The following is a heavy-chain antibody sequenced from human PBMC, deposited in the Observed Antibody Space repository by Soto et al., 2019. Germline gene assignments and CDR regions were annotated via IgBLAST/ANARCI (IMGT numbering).Heavy chain of an antibody. D-gene: IGHD6-19*01. CDR1: GFTFSSYG. Sequence: QVQLVESGGGVVQPGRSLRLSCAASGFTFSSYGMHWVRQAPGKGLEWVAVISYDGSNKYYADSVKGRFTISRDNSKNPLYLQMNSLRAEDTAVYYCAKGGLAVAAPHYWGQGTLVTVSS. CDR2: ISYDGSNK. V-gene: IGHV3-30*18. J-gene: IGHJ4*02. CDR3: AKGGLAVAAPHY.